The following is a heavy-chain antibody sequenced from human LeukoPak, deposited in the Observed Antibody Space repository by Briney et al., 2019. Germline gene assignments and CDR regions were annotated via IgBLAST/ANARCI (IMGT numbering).Heavy chain of an antibody. CDR1: GFTVNDNY. CDR2: IYSGGST. CDR3: ARDGYYYGSGSYVGY. D-gene: IGHD3-10*01. Sequence: GGSVRLSCAASGFTVNDNYMSWVRQAPGKGLEWVSIIYSGGSTYYADSVKGRFTISRDNSKNTLYLQMNSLRAEDTAVYYCARDGYYYGSGSYVGYWGQGTLVTVSS. V-gene: IGHV3-66*01. J-gene: IGHJ4*02.